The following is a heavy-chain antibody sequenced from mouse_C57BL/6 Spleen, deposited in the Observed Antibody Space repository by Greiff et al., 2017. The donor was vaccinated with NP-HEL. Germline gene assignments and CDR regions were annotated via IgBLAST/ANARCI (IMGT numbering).Heavy chain of an antibody. CDR1: GFTFSSYA. Sequence: EVKLMESGGGLVKPGGSLKLSCAASGFTFSSYAMSWVRQTPEKRLEWVATISDGGSYTYYPDNVKGRFTISRDNAKNNLYLQMSHLKSEDTAMYYCARREDYGSSLDYWGQGTTLTVSS. J-gene: IGHJ2*01. CDR2: ISDGGSYT. V-gene: IGHV5-4*03. D-gene: IGHD1-1*01. CDR3: ARREDYGSSLDY.